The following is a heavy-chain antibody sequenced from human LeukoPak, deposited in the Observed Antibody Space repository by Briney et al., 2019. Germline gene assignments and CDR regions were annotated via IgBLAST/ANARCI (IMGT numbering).Heavy chain of an antibody. Sequence: ASVKVSCKASGYTFTSYAMNWVRQAPGQGLEWMGWINTNTGNPTYAQGFTGRFVFSLGTSVSTAYLQISSLKAEDTAVYYCARDPGDDDILTGYYIDYWGQGTLVTVSS. CDR2: INTNTGNP. J-gene: IGHJ4*02. V-gene: IGHV7-4-1*02. D-gene: IGHD3-9*01. CDR3: ARDPGDDDILTGYYIDY. CDR1: GYTFTSYA.